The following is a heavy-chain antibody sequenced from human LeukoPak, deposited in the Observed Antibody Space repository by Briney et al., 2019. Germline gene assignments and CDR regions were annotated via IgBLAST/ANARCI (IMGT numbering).Heavy chain of an antibody. J-gene: IGHJ5*02. CDR3: ATVVTARGGNWFDP. V-gene: IGHV1-24*01. Sequence: EASVKVSCKVSGYTLTELSMHWVRQAPGKGLEWMGGFDPEDGETIYAQKFQGRVTMTRDTSISTAYMELSRLRSDDTAVYYCATVVTARGGNWFDPWGQGTLVTVSS. D-gene: IGHD2-21*02. CDR2: FDPEDGET. CDR1: GYTLTELS.